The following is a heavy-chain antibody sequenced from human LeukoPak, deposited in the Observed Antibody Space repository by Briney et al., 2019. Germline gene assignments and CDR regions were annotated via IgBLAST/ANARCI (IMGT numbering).Heavy chain of an antibody. CDR3: ARESSVGAHKAFDY. J-gene: IGHJ4*02. Sequence: TGGSLRLSCAASGFTFSSYWMHWVRQAPGKGLVWVSRINSDGSSTSYADSVKGRFTISRDNAKNTLYLQMNSLRAEDTAVYYCARESSVGAHKAFDYWGQGTLVPVSS. CDR2: INSDGSST. D-gene: IGHD1-26*01. CDR1: GFTFSSYW. V-gene: IGHV3-74*01.